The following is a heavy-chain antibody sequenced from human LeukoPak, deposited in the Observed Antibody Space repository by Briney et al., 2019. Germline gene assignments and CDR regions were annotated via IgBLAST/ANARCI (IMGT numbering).Heavy chain of an antibody. V-gene: IGHV4-61*02. J-gene: IGHJ3*02. CDR2: IYTSGST. CDR3: AREAYYYDSSGLNGNAFDI. Sequence: SETLSLTCTVSGGSISSGSYYWSWIRQPAGKGLEWIVRIYTSGSTNYNPSLKSRVTISVDTSKNQFSLKLSSVTAADTAVYYCAREAYYYDSSGLNGNAFDIWGQGTMVTVSS. CDR1: GGSISSGSYY. D-gene: IGHD3-22*01.